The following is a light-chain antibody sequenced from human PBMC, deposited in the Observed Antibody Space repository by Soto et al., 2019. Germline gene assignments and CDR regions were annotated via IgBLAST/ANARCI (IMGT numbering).Light chain of an antibody. J-gene: IGLJ2*01. CDR1: SGHSSYA. CDR2: LNSDGSH. V-gene: IGLV4-69*01. Sequence: QPVLTQSPSASASLGASVTLTCTLSSGHSSYAIAWHQQQPEKGPPYLMKLNSDGSHSKGDGIPDRFSGSSSGAERYLTISSLQSEDEADYYCQTWGTGTHVVFGGGTKLTVL. CDR3: QTWGTGTHVV.